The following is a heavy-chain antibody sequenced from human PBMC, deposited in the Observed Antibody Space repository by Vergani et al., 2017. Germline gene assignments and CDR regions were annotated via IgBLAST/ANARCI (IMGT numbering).Heavy chain of an antibody. D-gene: IGHD1-26*01. CDR1: GGTFSSYA. CDR3: ARGVNGGGSYYPDY. Sequence: QVQLVQSGAEVKKPGSSVKVSCKASGGTFSSYAISWVRQAPGQGLEWMGGIIPIFGTANYAQKFQGRVTITADESTSTAYMELSSVTAADTAVYYCARGVNGGGSYYPDYWGQGTLVTVSS. V-gene: IGHV1-69*12. J-gene: IGHJ4*02. CDR2: IIPIFGTA.